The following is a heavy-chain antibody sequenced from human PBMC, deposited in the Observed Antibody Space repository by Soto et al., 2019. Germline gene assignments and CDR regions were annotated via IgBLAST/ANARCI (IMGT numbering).Heavy chain of an antibody. V-gene: IGHV3-21*06. J-gene: IGHJ4*02. CDR3: ARADAHFGEFYYFDY. CDR2: ISRFSDRT. CDR1: GLNFNSYT. D-gene: IGHD3-10*01. Sequence: PGGSLRFSCSASGLNFNSYTMNWVRQAPGKALEWVSSISRFSDRTYYADSVKGRFAIFRANAENSVYLQVNSLRAEDTAVYYFARADAHFGEFYYFDYWGQGTPVTVSS.